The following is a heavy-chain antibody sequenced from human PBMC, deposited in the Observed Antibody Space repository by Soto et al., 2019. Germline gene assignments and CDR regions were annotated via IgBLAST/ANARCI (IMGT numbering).Heavy chain of an antibody. D-gene: IGHD3-16*02. CDR3: ARGPYDYVWGSDPPHFDY. J-gene: IGHJ4*02. CDR1: GFTFSDYY. Sequence: LRLSCAASGFTFSDYYMSWIRQAPGKGLEWVSYISSSGSTIYYADSVKGRFPISRDNAKNSLYLQMNSLRAEDTAVYYCARGPYDYVWGSDPPHFDYWGQGTLVTVSS. CDR2: ISSSGSTI. V-gene: IGHV3-11*01.